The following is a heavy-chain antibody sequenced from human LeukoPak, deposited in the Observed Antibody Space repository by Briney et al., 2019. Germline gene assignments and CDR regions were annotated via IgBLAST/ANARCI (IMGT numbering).Heavy chain of an antibody. V-gene: IGHV1-69*13. CDR2: IIPIFGTA. J-gene: IGHJ4*02. D-gene: IGHD3-10*01. Sequence: ASVKVSCKASGGTFSSYAISWVRQAPGQGLEWMGGIIPIFGTANYAQKFQGRVTITADESTSTAYMELSSLRSEGTAVYYCARSGFSRGVITYFDYWGQGTLVTVSS. CDR3: ARSGFSRGVITYFDY. CDR1: GGTFSSYA.